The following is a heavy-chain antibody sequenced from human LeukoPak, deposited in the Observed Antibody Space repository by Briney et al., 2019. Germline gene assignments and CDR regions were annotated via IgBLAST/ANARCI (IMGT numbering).Heavy chain of an antibody. Sequence: GGSLRLSCAASGFTVSSNYMSWVRQAPGKGPEWVSVIYSSGRTYYADSVKDRFTISRDTSKNTLFLQMNSLSPEDTAVYYCARDNRLAKTTTVTIYCYFGMDVWGQGTTVTVSS. CDR1: GFTVSSNY. D-gene: IGHD4-17*01. V-gene: IGHV3-66*01. J-gene: IGHJ6*02. CDR2: IYSSGRT. CDR3: ARDNRLAKTTTVTIYCYFGMDV.